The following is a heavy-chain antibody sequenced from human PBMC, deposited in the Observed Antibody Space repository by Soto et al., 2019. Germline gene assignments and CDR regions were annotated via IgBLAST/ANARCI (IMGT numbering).Heavy chain of an antibody. J-gene: IGHJ4*02. CDR1: GYAFTTYG. CDR3: ARGRDRDY. V-gene: IGHV1-18*01. Sequence: QVHLVQSGAEVKKPGASVKVSCKGSGYAFTTYGITWVRQAPGQGLEWMGWISAHNGNTNYAQKLQGRVTVTRDTSTSTAYMELRSLRSDDTAVYYCARGRDRDYWGQGALVTVSS. CDR2: ISAHNGNT.